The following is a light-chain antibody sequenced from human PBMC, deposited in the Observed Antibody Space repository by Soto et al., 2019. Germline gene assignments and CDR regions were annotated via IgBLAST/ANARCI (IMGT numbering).Light chain of an antibody. J-gene: IGKJ5*01. CDR2: DAS. CDR1: QSVGSY. V-gene: IGKV3-15*01. CDR3: QQYHNWPIT. Sequence: EIVLTQSPATLSLSPGERATLSCRASQSVGSYLVWYQQKPGQAPRLLIYDASTRATGISARFSGSGSGTEFTLTISSLQSEDFAVYYCQQYHNWPITFGQGTRLEIK.